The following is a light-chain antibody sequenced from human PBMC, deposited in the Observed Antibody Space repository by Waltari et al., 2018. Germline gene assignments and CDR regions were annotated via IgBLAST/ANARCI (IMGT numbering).Light chain of an antibody. Sequence: DIVMTQSPDSLAVSLVERATINCKSSQSIMYSSNNQNFLAWYQKKPGHPPKLLIYWASTRQSGVPDRFTGSWSGTDFTLTISSLQAEDVAVYYCQQYFVTPFTFGPGTRVEIK. CDR2: WAS. V-gene: IGKV4-1*01. J-gene: IGKJ3*01. CDR1: QSIMYSSNNQNF. CDR3: QQYFVTPFT.